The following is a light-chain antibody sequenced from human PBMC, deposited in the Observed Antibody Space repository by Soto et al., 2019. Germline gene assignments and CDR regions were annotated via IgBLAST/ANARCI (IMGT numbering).Light chain of an antibody. CDR2: YAS. V-gene: IGKV3-15*01. Sequence: IVMTQSPATLSVSPGEIVTISCSASQSVTNTLAWYQHKPGQAPRLLISYASRGATGIPSRFSGSGSGTDFTLTINSLQSEDFAVYYCQKYYTWPVNFGGGTKVDI. CDR1: QSVTNT. J-gene: IGKJ4*01. CDR3: QKYYTWPVN.